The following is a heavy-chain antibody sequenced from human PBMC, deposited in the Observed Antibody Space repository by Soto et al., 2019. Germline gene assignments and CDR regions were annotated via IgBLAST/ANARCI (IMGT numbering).Heavy chain of an antibody. D-gene: IGHD6-6*01. CDR3: ARGVFYSSSSVIVAGGYYYGMDV. V-gene: IGHV3-30*03. J-gene: IGHJ6*02. Sequence: PGGSLRLSCAASGFTFSSYGMHWVRQAPGKGLEWVAVISYDGSNKYYADSVKGRFTISRDNSKNTLYLQMNSLRAEDTAVYYCARGVFYSSSSVIVAGGYYYGMDVWGQGTTVTVSS. CDR2: ISYDGSNK. CDR1: GFTFSSYG.